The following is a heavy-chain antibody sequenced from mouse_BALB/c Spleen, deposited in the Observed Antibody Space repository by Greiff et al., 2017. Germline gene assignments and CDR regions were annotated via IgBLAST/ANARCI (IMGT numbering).Heavy chain of an antibody. CDR2: ISSGSSTI. J-gene: IGHJ3*01. V-gene: IGHV5-17*02. CDR3: ARWGNYGAWFAY. CDR1: GFTFSSFG. Sequence: DVMLVESGGGLVQPGGSRKLSCAASGFTFSSFGMHWVRQAPEKGLEWVAYISSGSSTIYYADTVKGRFTISRDNPKNTLLLQMTSLRSEDTAMYYCARWGNYGAWFAYWGQGTLVTVSA. D-gene: IGHD2-1*01.